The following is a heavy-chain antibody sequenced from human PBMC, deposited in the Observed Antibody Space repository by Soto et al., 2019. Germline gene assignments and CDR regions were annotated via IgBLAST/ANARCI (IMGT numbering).Heavy chain of an antibody. Sequence: SETLSLTCTVSGGSISSYYWSWIRQPAGKGLEWIGRIYTSGSTNYNPSLKSRVTMSVDTSKNQFSLKLSSVTAADTAVYYCTGILRYFDWVKYNWFDPWGQGTLVTVS. J-gene: IGHJ5*02. CDR3: TGILRYFDWVKYNWFDP. D-gene: IGHD3-9*01. CDR1: GGSISSYY. CDR2: IYTSGST. V-gene: IGHV4-4*07.